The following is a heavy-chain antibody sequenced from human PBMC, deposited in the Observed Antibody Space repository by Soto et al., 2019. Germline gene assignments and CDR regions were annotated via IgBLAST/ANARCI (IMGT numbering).Heavy chain of an antibody. J-gene: IGHJ2*01. Sequence: QVQLVESGGGVVQPGRSLRLSCAASGFTFSSYAMHWVRQAPGKGLEWVAVISYDGSNKYYADSVKGRFTISRDNSKNXLYLQMNSLRAEDTAVYYCARDVIRGLHQPRPFDLWGRGTLVTVSS. CDR3: ARDVIRGLHQPRPFDL. D-gene: IGHD3-16*01. V-gene: IGHV3-30-3*01. CDR1: GFTFSSYA. CDR2: ISYDGSNK.